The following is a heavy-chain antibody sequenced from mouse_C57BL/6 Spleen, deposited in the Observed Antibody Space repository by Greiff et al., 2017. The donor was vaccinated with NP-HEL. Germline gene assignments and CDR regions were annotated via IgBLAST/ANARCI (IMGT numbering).Heavy chain of an antibody. CDR2: IFPRDGST. CDR3: ARGIYYGYLDY. CDR1: GYTFTSYD. D-gene: IGHD2-1*01. Sequence: QVQLQQSGPELVKPGASVKLSCKASGYTFTSYDINWVKQRPGQGLEWIGWIFPRDGSTKYNEKFKGKATLTVDTSSSTAYMELHSLTSEDSAVYFCARGIYYGYLDYWGQGTTLTVSA. J-gene: IGHJ2*01. V-gene: IGHV1-85*01.